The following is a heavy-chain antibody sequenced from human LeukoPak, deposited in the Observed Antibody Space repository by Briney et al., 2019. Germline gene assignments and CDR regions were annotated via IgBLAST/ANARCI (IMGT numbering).Heavy chain of an antibody. CDR2: IYYSGST. J-gene: IGHJ5*02. CDR1: GGSISSSSYY. D-gene: IGHD3-9*01. CDR3: ARGGDDILTGYSDA. Sequence: SETLSLTCTVSGGSISSSSYYWGWIRQPPGKGLEWIGSIYYSGSTYYNPSLKSRVTISVDTSKNQFSLKLSSVTAADTAVYYCARGGDDILTGYSDAWGQGTLVTVSS. V-gene: IGHV4-39*07.